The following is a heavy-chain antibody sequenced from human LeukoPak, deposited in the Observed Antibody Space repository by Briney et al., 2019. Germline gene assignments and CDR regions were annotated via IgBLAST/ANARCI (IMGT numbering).Heavy chain of an antibody. CDR2: ISYDGSNK. CDR3: AKDHSRFLEWLSGPSDFDH. D-gene: IGHD3-3*01. Sequence: PGRSLRLSCAASGFTFSSYGMHWVRQAPGKGLEWVAVISYDGSNKYYADSVKGRFTISRDNSKNTLYLQMNSLRAEDTAVYYCAKDHSRFLEWLSGPSDFDHWGQGTLVTVSS. V-gene: IGHV3-30*18. CDR1: GFTFSSYG. J-gene: IGHJ4*02.